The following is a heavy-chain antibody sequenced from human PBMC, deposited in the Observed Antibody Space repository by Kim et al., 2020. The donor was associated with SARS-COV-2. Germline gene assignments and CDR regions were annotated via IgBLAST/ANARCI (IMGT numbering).Heavy chain of an antibody. V-gene: IGHV1-24*01. Sequence: IYAQKLKGRVTMTEDTGANTAYMELCSLRPEGTAVYFCISGPEGGYMDFDHWGQGTLVTVSS. J-gene: IGHJ4*02. CDR3: ISGPEGGYMDFDH. D-gene: IGHD5-12*01.